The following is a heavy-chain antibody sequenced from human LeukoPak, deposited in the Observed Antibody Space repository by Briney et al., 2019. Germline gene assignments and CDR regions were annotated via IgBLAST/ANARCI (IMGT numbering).Heavy chain of an antibody. CDR2: MNPNSGNT. D-gene: IGHD6-13*01. CDR3: ARRRYSSNWYYFDY. Sequence: ASVKVSCKASGYTFTSYDINWVRQATGQGLEWTGWMNPNSGNTGYVQKFQGRVTMTRNTSISTAYTELSSLRSEDTAVYYCARRRYSSNWYYFDYWGQGTLVTVSS. J-gene: IGHJ4*02. CDR1: GYTFTSYD. V-gene: IGHV1-8*01.